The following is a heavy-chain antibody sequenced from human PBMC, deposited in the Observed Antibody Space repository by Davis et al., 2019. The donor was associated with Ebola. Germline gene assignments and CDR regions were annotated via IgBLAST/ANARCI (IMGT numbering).Heavy chain of an antibody. V-gene: IGHV3-30*03. J-gene: IGHJ1*01. CDR1: GFTFSNYG. Sequence: GGSLRLSCAASGFTFSNYGMHWVRQAPGKGLEWVAVISYDGSNKYNEDSVEGRFTVSRDNSKNTMYLEVKSLRVDDTAVYYCATAPLWGQGTLVTVSS. CDR3: ATAPL. CDR2: ISYDGSNK.